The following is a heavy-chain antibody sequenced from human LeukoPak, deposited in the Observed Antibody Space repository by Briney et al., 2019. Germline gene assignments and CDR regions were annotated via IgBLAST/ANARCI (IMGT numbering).Heavy chain of an antibody. Sequence: PGGSLRLSCAASGFTFSSYSMNWVRQAPGKGLEWVSSISSSSSYIYYADSVKGRFTISRDNAKNSLYLQMNSLRAEDTAAYYCAREGYCSGGSCYGLTYYYGMDVWGQGTTVTVSS. D-gene: IGHD2-15*01. V-gene: IGHV3-21*01. J-gene: IGHJ6*02. CDR3: AREGYCSGGSCYGLTYYYGMDV. CDR1: GFTFSSYS. CDR2: ISSSSSYI.